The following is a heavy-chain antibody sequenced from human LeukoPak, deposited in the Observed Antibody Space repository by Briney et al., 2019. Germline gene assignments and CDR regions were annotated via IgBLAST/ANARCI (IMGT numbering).Heavy chain of an antibody. CDR2: IIPIFGTA. J-gene: IGHJ4*02. V-gene: IGHV1-69*13. D-gene: IGHD6-19*01. CDR3: ARDLWYSSGWYVAY. Sequence: SVKVSCKASGGTSSSYAISWVRQAPGQGLEWMGGIIPIFGTANYAQKFQGRVTITADESTSTAYMELSSLRSEDTAVYYCARDLWYSSGWYVAYWGQGTLVTVSS. CDR1: GGTSSSYA.